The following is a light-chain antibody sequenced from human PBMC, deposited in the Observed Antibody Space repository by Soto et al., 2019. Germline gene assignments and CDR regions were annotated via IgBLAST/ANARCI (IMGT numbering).Light chain of an antibody. V-gene: IGKV3-20*01. J-gene: IGKJ1*01. CDR1: RSVSGNY. CDR2: GES. CDR3: QQCDGTSWT. Sequence: VLTQSPGTLSVSPGERATLSCRASRSVSGNYLAWYQQKLGRPPRLLIYGESSGAGGVPDRFTGSGSGTNFTLTIDRLEPEDFAVYYCQQCDGTSWTFGQGTKVDLK.